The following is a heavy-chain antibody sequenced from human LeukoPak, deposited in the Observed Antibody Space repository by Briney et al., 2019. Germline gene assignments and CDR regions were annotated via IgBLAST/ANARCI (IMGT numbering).Heavy chain of an antibody. Sequence: SETLSLTCTVSGGSISSSAYYWGWIRQPPGKGLEWIGRINYSGSTYYNPSLKSRVTISVDTSTYQFTLKLRDVTDADTAGYYCARLISPYSIVFDYWGQGTLVTVSS. V-gene: IGHV4-39*01. CDR3: ARLISPYSIVFDY. CDR2: INYSGST. D-gene: IGHD4-11*01. CDR1: GGSISSSAYY. J-gene: IGHJ4*02.